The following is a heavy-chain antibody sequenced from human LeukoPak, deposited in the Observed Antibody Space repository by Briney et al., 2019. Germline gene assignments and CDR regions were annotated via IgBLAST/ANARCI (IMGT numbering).Heavy chain of an antibody. D-gene: IGHD3-22*01. CDR1: GGTFSSYA. V-gene: IGHV1-69*04. CDR2: INPILGIA. J-gene: IGHJ4*02. CDR3: ASQPDMYYYDSSGYQPIDY. Sequence: GASVKVSCKASGGTFSSYAISWVRQAPGQGLEWMGRINPILGIANYAQKFQGRVTITADKSTSTAYMELSSLRSEDTAVYYCASQPDMYYYDSSGYQPIDYWGQGTLVTASS.